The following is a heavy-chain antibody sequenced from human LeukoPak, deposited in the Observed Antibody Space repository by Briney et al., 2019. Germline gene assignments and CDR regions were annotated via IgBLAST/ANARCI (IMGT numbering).Heavy chain of an antibody. CDR1: GGSISSSSCY. Sequence: KPSETLSLTCTVSGGSISSSSCYWGWIRQPPGKGLEWIGSIYYSGSTYYNPSLKSRVTISVDTSKNQFSLKLSSVTAADTAVYYCATQPRQPWSRDWGQGTLVTVSS. J-gene: IGHJ4*02. V-gene: IGHV4-39*01. D-gene: IGHD5-18*01. CDR3: ATQPRQPWSRD. CDR2: IYYSGST.